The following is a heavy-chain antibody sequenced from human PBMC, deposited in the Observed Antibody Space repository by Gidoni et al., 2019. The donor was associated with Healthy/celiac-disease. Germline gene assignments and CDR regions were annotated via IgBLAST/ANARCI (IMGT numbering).Heavy chain of an antibody. V-gene: IGHV1-69*01. J-gene: IGHJ3*02. Sequence: QLQLVQPGAEVKKTGCSVKVACKDSGGTFCSCAISWVRQAPGQGLEWMGGIITLFGTANYAQKFQGRVTITADESTSTAYMELSSLRYEDTAVYYCARVTVADTGGAFDIWGQGTMVTVSS. CDR3: ARVTVADTGGAFDI. CDR2: IITLFGTA. D-gene: IGHD6-19*01. CDR1: GGTFCSCA.